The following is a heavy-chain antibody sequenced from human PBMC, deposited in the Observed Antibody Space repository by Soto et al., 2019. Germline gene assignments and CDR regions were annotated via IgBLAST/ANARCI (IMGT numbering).Heavy chain of an antibody. Sequence: QVQLVQSGAEEKKPGASVKVSCKASGYTFTSYAMHWVRQAPGQRLEWMGWINAGNGNTKYSQKVQGRVTITRDTYARTADMELSSLRSEDTAVYYCARGGGYYYWDDYWGQGTLVTVSS. CDR3: ARGGGYYYWDDY. V-gene: IGHV1-3*05. CDR1: GYTFTSYA. CDR2: INAGNGNT. D-gene: IGHD3-22*01. J-gene: IGHJ4*02.